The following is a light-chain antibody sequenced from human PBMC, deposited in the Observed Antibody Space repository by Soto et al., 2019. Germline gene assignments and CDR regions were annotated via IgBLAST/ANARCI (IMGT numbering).Light chain of an antibody. CDR3: QHYNNWPVYT. V-gene: IGKV3-15*01. Sequence: EILMTHSPATLSVSPGERATLSCRASQSVSSSLAWYQPKPGQAPRLLIYGASTRATGIPARFSGRGSGTECTLTIGSPLSEDFAIYDCQHYNNWPVYTFGQGTKLEIK. CDR2: GAS. CDR1: QSVSSS. J-gene: IGKJ2*01.